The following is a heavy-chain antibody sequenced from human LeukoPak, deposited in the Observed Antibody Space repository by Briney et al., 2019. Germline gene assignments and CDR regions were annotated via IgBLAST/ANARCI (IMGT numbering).Heavy chain of an antibody. CDR2: ITNDGRDK. V-gene: IGHV3-30*18. Sequence: GGSLRLSCAASGFTFSDSRMPWVRQAPGKGLEWVAVITNDGRDKKYADSVRGRFTISRDTSKNTVYLQMNSLRAEDTAVFYCVKDMKIQAAGYYFDYWGQGTLVTVSS. D-gene: IGHD6-13*01. CDR3: VKDMKIQAAGYYFDY. CDR1: GFTFSDSR. J-gene: IGHJ4*02.